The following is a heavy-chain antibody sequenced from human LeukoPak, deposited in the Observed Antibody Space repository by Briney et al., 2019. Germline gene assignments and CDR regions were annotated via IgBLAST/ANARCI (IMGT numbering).Heavy chain of an antibody. CDR1: GYTFTSYG. V-gene: IGHV1-18*01. J-gene: IGHJ5*02. D-gene: IGHD1-1*01. Sequence: ASVKVSCKASGYTFTSYGISWVRQAPGQGLEWMGWISAYNGNTNYAQKLQGRVTMTTDTSTSTAYMELRSLRSEDTAVYYCATYPSEVTTGWGRWFDHWGQGTLVTVSS. CDR3: ATYPSEVTTGWGRWFDH. CDR2: ISAYNGNT.